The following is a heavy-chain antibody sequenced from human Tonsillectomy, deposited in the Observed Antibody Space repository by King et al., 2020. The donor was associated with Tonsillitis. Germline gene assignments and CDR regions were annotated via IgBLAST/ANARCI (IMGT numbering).Heavy chain of an antibody. J-gene: IGHJ5*02. Sequence: QLQESGPGLVKPSETLSLTCTVSGDSISTYYWSWIRQPPGKGLEWIGYIYDSGSTNYNPPLKSRVTISVDTSKNQFSLKLSSVTAADTAVYYCARVDDILTGSNNWFDPWGQGTLVTVSS. D-gene: IGHD3-9*01. CDR1: GDSISTYY. CDR3: ARVDDILTGSNNWFDP. CDR2: IYDSGST. V-gene: IGHV4-59*01.